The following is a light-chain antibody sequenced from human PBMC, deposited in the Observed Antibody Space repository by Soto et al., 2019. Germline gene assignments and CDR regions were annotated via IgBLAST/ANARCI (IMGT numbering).Light chain of an antibody. CDR3: QQSYSTPRYT. CDR1: QSISSY. V-gene: IGKV1-39*01. Sequence: DIVMTQSPSSLSASVGDRVTITCRASQSISSYLNWYQQKPGKAPKLLIYAASSLQSGVPSRFSGSGSGTDFTLTISSLQPEDFATYYCQQSYSTPRYTFGQGTKLEIK. J-gene: IGKJ2*01. CDR2: AAS.